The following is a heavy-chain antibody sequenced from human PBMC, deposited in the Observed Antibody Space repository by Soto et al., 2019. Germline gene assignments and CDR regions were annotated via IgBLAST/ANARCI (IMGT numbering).Heavy chain of an antibody. CDR2: IIPIFGTA. Sequence: ASVKVARKASVCTISVDPSSWVRQNTRQGLEWMGGIIPIFGTANYAQKFQGRVTITADESTSTAYMELSSLRSEDTAVYYCARDPRSIAAAGTGWFDPWGQGTLVTVSS. D-gene: IGHD6-13*01. CDR3: ARDPRSIAAAGTGWFDP. CDR1: VCTISVDP. V-gene: IGHV1-69*13. J-gene: IGHJ5*02.